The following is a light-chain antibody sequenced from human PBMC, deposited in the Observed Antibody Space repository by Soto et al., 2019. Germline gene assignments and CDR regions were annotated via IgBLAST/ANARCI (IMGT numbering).Light chain of an antibody. CDR3: LQYNSPPLT. J-gene: IGKJ1*01. CDR2: GAS. Sequence: DIQMTQSPSSLSASVGDRVTITCRASQGIRYALGWYQQKPGTAPKRLIYGASILQNGVPSRFGGGGSGTEFTLTISSLQPEDFATYYCLQYNSPPLTFGQGTKVDIK. CDR1: QGIRYA. V-gene: IGKV1-17*01.